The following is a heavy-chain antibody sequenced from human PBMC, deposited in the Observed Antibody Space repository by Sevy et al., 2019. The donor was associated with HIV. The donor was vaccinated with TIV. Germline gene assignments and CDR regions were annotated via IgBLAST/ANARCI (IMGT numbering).Heavy chain of an antibody. D-gene: IGHD1-26*01. Sequence: SENLSLTCGVSDYSISSGYYWGWIRQPPGKGLEWLGSIHHSGSIYFKPSLNSRVILSVYTSKNQFSLKLHSVTAADPAVYYCARGGSIVTARDYFDHWGQGVLVSVSS. CDR3: ARGGSIVTARDYFDH. V-gene: IGHV4-38-2*01. J-gene: IGHJ4*02. CDR1: DYSISSGYY. CDR2: IHHSGSI.